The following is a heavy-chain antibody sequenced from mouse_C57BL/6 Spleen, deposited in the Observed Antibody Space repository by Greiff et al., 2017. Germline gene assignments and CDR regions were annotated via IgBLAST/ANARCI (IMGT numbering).Heavy chain of an antibody. CDR2: ISDGGSYT. V-gene: IGHV5-4*01. Sequence: EVMLVESGGGLVKPGGSLKLSCAASGFTFSSYALSWVRQTPEKRLEWVATISDGGSYTYYPDNVKGRFTISRDNAKNNLYLQMSHLQSEDTAMYYCGGDRGNYVWYFDYWGQGATLAVSS. CDR3: GGDRGNYVWYFDY. J-gene: IGHJ2*01. CDR1: GFTFSSYA. D-gene: IGHD2-1*01.